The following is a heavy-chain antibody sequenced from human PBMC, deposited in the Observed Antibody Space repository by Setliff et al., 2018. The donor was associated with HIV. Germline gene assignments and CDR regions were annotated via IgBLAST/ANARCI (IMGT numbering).Heavy chain of an antibody. D-gene: IGHD6-19*01. Sequence: SETLSLTCTVSAGSIGSSTYYWAWIRQPPGKGLEWIGTIYYSGSTYYKPSLRSRATISVDTSKNQFSLKLSSVTAADTAMYYCIIAYSSGWLSPMGFDSWGQGTLVTVSS. CDR2: IYYSGST. CDR3: IIAYSSGWLSPMGFDS. J-gene: IGHJ4*02. V-gene: IGHV4-39*01. CDR1: AGSIGSSTYY.